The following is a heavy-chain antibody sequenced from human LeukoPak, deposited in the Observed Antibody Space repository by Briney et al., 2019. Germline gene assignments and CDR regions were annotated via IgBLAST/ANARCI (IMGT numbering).Heavy chain of an antibody. J-gene: IGHJ5*02. CDR3: TTYYNILTGYTFDT. V-gene: IGHV4-4*02. CDR1: GGSIIRNNW. CDR2: IGHTGDT. Sequence: SGTLSLTCVVSGGSIIRNNWWSWVRQSPEKGLEWIGEIGHTGDTNYKWSLRNRVTMSVDRSKNQFSLKLTSVTAAGTAVYYCTTYYNILTGYTFDTWGPGTLVTVFS. D-gene: IGHD3-9*01.